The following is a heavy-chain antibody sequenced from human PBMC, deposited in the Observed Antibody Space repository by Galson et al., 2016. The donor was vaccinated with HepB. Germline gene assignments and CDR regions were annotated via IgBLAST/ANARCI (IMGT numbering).Heavy chain of an antibody. J-gene: IGHJ4*02. CDR1: GDSIDIARYF. V-gene: IGHV4-39*02. Sequence: TLSLTCSVSGDSIDIARYFWGWIRQSPTRGLEWIGTIANSGSTYYNPSLRSRVSISVDTSRNQFSLKLNSVTAADTALYYCVRDEYNISWYKYWGQGTLVTVSS. CDR2: IANSGST. D-gene: IGHD6-13*01. CDR3: VRDEYNISWYKY.